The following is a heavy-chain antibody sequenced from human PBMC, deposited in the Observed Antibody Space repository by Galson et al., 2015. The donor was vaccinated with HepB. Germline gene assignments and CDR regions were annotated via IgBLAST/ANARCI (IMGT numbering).Heavy chain of an antibody. CDR3: ARDSGWYFDL. V-gene: IGHV3-30*03. CDR1: GFTFSPYA. Sequence: SLRLSCAASGFTFSPYAMHWVRQAPGKGLEWVGIISYDGSHQYYGDSVKGRFTISRDNPKNTLYLQMRSLRGTDTAVYYCARDSGWYFDLWGRGTLVTVSS. J-gene: IGHJ2*01. CDR2: ISYDGSHQ. D-gene: IGHD3-10*01.